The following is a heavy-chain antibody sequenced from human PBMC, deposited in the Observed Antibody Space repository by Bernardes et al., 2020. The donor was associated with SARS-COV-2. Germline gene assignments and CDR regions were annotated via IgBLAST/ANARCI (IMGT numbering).Heavy chain of an antibody. D-gene: IGHD2-15*01. J-gene: IGHJ4*02. CDR3: ARVVYCSGGSCYDY. CDR2: ISSSSSYR. Sequence: GGSLRLSCAASGFTFSSYRMNWVRKAPGKGLEWVSSISSSSSYRYYADSVKDRFTISRDNAKNSLYLQMNSLRAEDTAVYYCARVVYCSGGSCYDYWGQGTLVTVSS. V-gene: IGHV3-21*01. CDR1: GFTFSSYR.